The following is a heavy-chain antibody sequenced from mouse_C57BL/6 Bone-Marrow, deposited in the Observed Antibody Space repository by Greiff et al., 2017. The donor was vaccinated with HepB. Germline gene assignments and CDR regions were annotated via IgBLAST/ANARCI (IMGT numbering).Heavy chain of an antibody. D-gene: IGHD1-1*01. CDR3: ARGVARGY. V-gene: IGHV5-4*01. Sequence: EVQRVESGGGLVKPGGSLKLSCAASGFTFSSYAMSWVRQTPEKRLEWVATIGDGGSYTYYPDNVKCRFTISRDNAKNNLYLQMSHLKSEDTTMYYWARGVARGYWGQGTTLTVSS. CDR1: GFTFSSYA. J-gene: IGHJ2*01. CDR2: IGDGGSYT.